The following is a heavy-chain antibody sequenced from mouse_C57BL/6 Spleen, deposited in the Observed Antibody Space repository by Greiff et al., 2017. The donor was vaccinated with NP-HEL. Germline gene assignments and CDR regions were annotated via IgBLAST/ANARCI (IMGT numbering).Heavy chain of an antibody. J-gene: IGHJ4*01. D-gene: IGHD2-4*01. CDR1: GYTFTSYW. CDR3: ARGDYEAYYAMDY. CDR2: INPSSGYT. V-gene: IGHV1-7*01. Sequence: QVQLQQSGAELAKPGASVKLSCKASGYTFTSYWMHWVKQRPGQGLEWIGYINPSSGYTKYNQKFKDKATLTADKSSSTAYMQLSSLTYEDSAVYYRARGDYEAYYAMDYWGQGTSVTVSS.